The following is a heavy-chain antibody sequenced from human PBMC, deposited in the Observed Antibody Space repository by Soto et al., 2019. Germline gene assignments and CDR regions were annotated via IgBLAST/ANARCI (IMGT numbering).Heavy chain of an antibody. D-gene: IGHD6-6*01. CDR2: INPNSGSTI. CDR1: GYTFTGYY. CDR3: ARQLLEYISSPPGNYCYHMDV. Sequence: GASVKVSCKASGYTFTGYYMHWVRQAPGQGPEWMGWINPNSGSTIYYADSVKGRFTISRDNAKNSLYLQMDSLRAEDTAVYYCARQLLEYISSPPGNYCYHMDVWGKGTTVTVSS. V-gene: IGHV1-2*02. J-gene: IGHJ6*03.